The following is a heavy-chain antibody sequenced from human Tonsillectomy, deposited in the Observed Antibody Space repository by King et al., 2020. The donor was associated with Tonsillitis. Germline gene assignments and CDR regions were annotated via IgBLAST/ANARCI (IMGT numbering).Heavy chain of an antibody. CDR3: ARDRYSNSPGYYYYYMDV. J-gene: IGHJ6*03. CDR1: GGSISSGSYY. CDR2: IYPSGST. V-gene: IGHV4-61*02. Sequence: VQLQESGPGLVKPSQTLSLTCTVSGGSISSGSYYWSWIRQPAGKGLEWIERIYPSGSTNYNPSLKSRVTMSVDTAKNQFSLKLSSVTAADTAVYYCARDRYSNSPGYYYYYMDVWGKGTTVTVSS. D-gene: IGHD6-6*01.